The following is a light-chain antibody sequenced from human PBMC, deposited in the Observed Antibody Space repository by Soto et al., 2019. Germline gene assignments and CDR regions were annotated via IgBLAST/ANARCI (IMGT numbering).Light chain of an antibody. CDR3: QQRSNWLALT. J-gene: IGKJ4*01. CDR1: QSVSSY. CDR2: DAS. V-gene: IGKV3-11*01. Sequence: EIVLTQSPATLSLSPGERATLSCRASQSVSSYLAWYQQKPGQAPRLLIYDASNRATGIPARFSGSGSGTDFTLTISSLEPEDFAVHYCQQRSNWLALTFGGGTKVEIK.